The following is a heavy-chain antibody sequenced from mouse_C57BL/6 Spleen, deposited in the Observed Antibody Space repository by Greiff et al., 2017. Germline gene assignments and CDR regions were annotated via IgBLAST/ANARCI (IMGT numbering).Heavy chain of an antibody. Sequence: VQLQQPGAELVKPGASVKLSCKASGYTFTSYWMHWVKQRPGQGLEWIGMIHPNSGSTNYNEKFKSKATLTVDKSSSTAYMQLSSLTSEDSAVYDCARWDYYGSSYVAMDYWGQGTSVTVSS. CDR3: ARWDYYGSSYVAMDY. CDR1: GYTFTSYW. D-gene: IGHD1-1*01. J-gene: IGHJ4*01. V-gene: IGHV1-64*01. CDR2: IHPNSGST.